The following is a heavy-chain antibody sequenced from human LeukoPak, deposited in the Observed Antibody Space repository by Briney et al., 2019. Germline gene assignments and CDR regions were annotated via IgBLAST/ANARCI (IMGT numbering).Heavy chain of an antibody. CDR2: IYTSGST. Sequence: SETLSLTCTVSGGSISSGSYYCSWIRQPAGKGLEWIGRIYTSGSTNYNPSLKSRVTISVDTSKNQFSLKLSSVTAADTAVYYCARPQARFGGYFDLWGRGTLVTVSS. V-gene: IGHV4-61*02. D-gene: IGHD3-10*01. CDR3: ARPQARFGGYFDL. J-gene: IGHJ2*01. CDR1: GGSISSGSYY.